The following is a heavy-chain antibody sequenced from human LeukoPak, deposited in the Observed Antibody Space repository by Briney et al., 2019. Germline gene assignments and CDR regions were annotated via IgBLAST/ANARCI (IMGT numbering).Heavy chain of an antibody. V-gene: IGHV1-18*01. J-gene: IGHJ4*02. CDR1: GYTFTSYG. D-gene: IGHD3-3*01. Sequence: ASVKVSCKASGYTFTSYGISWVRQAPGKGLEWMGWISAYNGNTNYAQKLQGRVTMTTDTSTSTAYMERRSLRSDDTAVYYCARHPDFGVVDYWGQGTLVTVSS. CDR2: ISAYNGNT. CDR3: ARHPDFGVVDY.